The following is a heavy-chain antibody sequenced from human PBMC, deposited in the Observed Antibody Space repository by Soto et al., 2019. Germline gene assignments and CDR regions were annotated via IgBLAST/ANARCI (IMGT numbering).Heavy chain of an antibody. V-gene: IGHV1-3*01. Sequence: QVQLVQSGAEVKKPGASVKVSCKASGYTFTSYAMHWVRQAPGQRLEWMGWINAGNGNTKYSQKFQGRVTITWDTSASTAYMELSSLRSEDTAVYYCARGGSLYLYFDLWGRGTLVTVSS. CDR1: GYTFTSYA. CDR3: ARGGSLYLYFDL. D-gene: IGHD1-26*01. CDR2: INAGNGNT. J-gene: IGHJ2*01.